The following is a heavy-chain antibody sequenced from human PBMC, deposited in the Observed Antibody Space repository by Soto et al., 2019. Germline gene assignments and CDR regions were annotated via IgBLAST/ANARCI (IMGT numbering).Heavy chain of an antibody. D-gene: IGHD6-6*01. CDR3: ARDSARPRETYYYYYGMDV. Sequence: GASVKVSCKASGGTFSSYAISWVRQAPGQGLEWMGGIIPIFGTANYAQKFQGRVTITADESTSTAYMELSSLRSEDTAVYYCARDSARPRETYYYYYGMDVWGQGTTVTVYS. J-gene: IGHJ6*02. V-gene: IGHV1-69*13. CDR2: IIPIFGTA. CDR1: GGTFSSYA.